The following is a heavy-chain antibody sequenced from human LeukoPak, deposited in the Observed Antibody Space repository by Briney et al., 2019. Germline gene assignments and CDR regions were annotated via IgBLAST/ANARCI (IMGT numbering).Heavy chain of an antibody. CDR2: IYYSKNT. Sequence: SETLSLTCTVSGGSISSSSAYWGWIRQPPGKGLEWIGSIYYSKNTYYNPSLKSRVTISADTSKNQFSPTLGSVSATDTAVYYCVSPRGFSYGYFDYWGQGTLVTVSS. CDR3: VSPRGFSYGYFDY. V-gene: IGHV4-39*01. D-gene: IGHD5-18*01. J-gene: IGHJ4*02. CDR1: GGSISSSSAY.